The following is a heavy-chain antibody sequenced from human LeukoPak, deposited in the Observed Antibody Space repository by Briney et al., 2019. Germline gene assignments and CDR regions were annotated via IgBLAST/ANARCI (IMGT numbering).Heavy chain of an antibody. CDR1: GFTFSSYG. CDR2: ISGSGGST. D-gene: IGHD3-16*02. CDR3: ARESDYVWGSYRTPDY. V-gene: IGHV3-23*01. J-gene: IGHJ4*02. Sequence: GGSLRLSCAASGFTFSSYGMSWVRQAPGKGLEWVSAISGSGGSTYYADSVKGRFTISRDNSKNTLYLQMNSLRAEDTAVYYCARESDYVWGSYRTPDYWGQGTLVTVSS.